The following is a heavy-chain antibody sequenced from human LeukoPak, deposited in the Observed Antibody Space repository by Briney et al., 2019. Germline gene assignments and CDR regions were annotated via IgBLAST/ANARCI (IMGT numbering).Heavy chain of an antibody. CDR1: GLTFSSDS. V-gene: IGHV3-74*01. CDR2: INADGTST. Sequence: GGSLRLSCAASGLTFSSDSMVWVRQAPGKGLVWVSYINADGTSTTYADSVKGRFTISRDNAKKTVYLQMNSLSSEDTAVYYCARKRDGLGLWGQGTLVTVSS. J-gene: IGHJ4*02. CDR3: ARKRDGLGL. D-gene: IGHD3-16*01.